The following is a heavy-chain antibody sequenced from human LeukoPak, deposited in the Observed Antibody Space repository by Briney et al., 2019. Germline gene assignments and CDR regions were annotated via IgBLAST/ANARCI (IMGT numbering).Heavy chain of an antibody. Sequence: AASVKVSCKASGGTFSSYAISWVRQAPGQGLEWVGWVNPNSGGTNYAQKFQGRVTMTRDTSISTAYMELSRLRSDDTAIYYCARIHCSSTSCYFFDYWGQGTLVTVSS. J-gene: IGHJ4*02. CDR2: VNPNSGGT. D-gene: IGHD2-2*01. CDR1: GGTFSSYA. CDR3: ARIHCSSTSCYFFDY. V-gene: IGHV1-2*02.